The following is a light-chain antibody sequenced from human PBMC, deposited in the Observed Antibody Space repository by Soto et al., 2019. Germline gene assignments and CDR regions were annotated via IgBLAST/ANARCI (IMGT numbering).Light chain of an antibody. CDR1: QSISSY. V-gene: IGKV1-39*01. J-gene: IGKJ3*01. CDR3: QVSYITLFA. Sequence: DIKMYLSLSSLSASNGDRVTITCRASQSISSYLNWYQQKPGKAPKLLIYAASSLQSGVPSRFSGSGSGTDFTLTISSLQPEDFTTYYCQVSYITLFAFGGGSIVDIK. CDR2: AAS.